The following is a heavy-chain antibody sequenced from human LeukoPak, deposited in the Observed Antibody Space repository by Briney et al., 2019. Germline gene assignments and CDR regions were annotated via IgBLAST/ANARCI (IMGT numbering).Heavy chain of an antibody. CDR2: ISAYNGNT. D-gene: IGHD6-19*01. J-gene: IGHJ4*02. CDR1: GYTFSSYA. Sequence: ASVKVSCKASGYTFSSYAISWVRQAPGQGLEWMGWISAYNGNTNYAQKLQGRVTMTTDTSTSTAYMELRSLRSDDTAVYYCARGGSSGWRTPNDDYWGQGTLVTVSS. CDR3: ARGGSSGWRTPNDDY. V-gene: IGHV1-18*01.